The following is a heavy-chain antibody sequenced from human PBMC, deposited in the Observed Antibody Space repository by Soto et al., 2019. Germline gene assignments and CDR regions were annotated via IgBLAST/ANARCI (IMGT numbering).Heavy chain of an antibody. CDR2: ISESGTDI. J-gene: IGHJ5*02. CDR3: SRGPRRLDT. Sequence: GGSLRLSCATSGFTFSDYYMTWLRQAPGKGLESLSYISESGTDINYADSVKGRFTISRDNAKNSLYLQMDSLRAEDTAMYFCSRGPRRLDTWGQGTLVTVSS. CDR1: GFTFSDYY. V-gene: IGHV3-11*01.